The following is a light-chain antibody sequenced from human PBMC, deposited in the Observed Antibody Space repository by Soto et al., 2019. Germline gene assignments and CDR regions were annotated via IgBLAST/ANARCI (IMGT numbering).Light chain of an antibody. J-gene: IGKJ4*01. CDR2: AAS. CDR1: QSVVRY. V-gene: IGKV1-39*01. CDR3: QQSYSFPLT. Sequence: DIQMTQTPSSLSASLGDRVTITCRASQSVVRYLSWYQQKPGKAPNLLIYAASNLQTGVPSRFSGSGSGTDFTLTITSLQPEDSAIYYCQQSYSFPLTFGGGTKVEIK.